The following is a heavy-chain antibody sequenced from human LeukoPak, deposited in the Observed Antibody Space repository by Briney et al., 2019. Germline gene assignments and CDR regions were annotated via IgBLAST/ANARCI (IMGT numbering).Heavy chain of an antibody. Sequence: ASVKVSCKASGGTFSSYAISWVRQAPGQGLEWMGGIIPIFGTANYAQKFQGRVTITADESTSTAYMELSSLRSEDAAVYYCARPDSPGWGDWGQGTLVTVSS. V-gene: IGHV1-69*13. J-gene: IGHJ4*02. CDR1: GGTFSSYA. D-gene: IGHD3-22*01. CDR2: IIPIFGTA. CDR3: ARPDSPGWGD.